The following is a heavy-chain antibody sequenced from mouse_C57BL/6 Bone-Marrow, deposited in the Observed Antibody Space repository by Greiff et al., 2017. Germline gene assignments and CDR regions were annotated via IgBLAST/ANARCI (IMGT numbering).Heavy chain of an antibody. Sequence: VQLQQPGAELVMPGASVKLSCKASGYTFTSYWMHWVKQRPGQGLEWIGEIDPSDSFTNYNQKFKGKSTLTVDKSSSTAYMQLSSLTSEDSAVYYCAPSYYCGYFVYGGQGTTLTVSS. CDR1: GYTFTSYW. D-gene: IGHD1-1*01. CDR2: IDPSDSFT. CDR3: APSYYCGYFVY. V-gene: IGHV1-69*01. J-gene: IGHJ2*01.